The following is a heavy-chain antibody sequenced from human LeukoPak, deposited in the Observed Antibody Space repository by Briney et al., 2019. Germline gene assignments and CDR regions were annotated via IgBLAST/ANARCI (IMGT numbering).Heavy chain of an antibody. CDR2: VYTTGNT. Sequence: SETLSLTCSVSGGSINRGTHYWRWIRQPAGKGLEWIGRVYTTGNTNYNPSLWSRVTISVDTSKNQLSLKLSSVTAADTAVYYCARVSGWNPLQAAHLDYWGQGTLVTVSS. CDR1: GGSINRGTHY. V-gene: IGHV4-61*02. CDR3: ARVSGWNPLQAAHLDY. D-gene: IGHD6-19*01. J-gene: IGHJ4*02.